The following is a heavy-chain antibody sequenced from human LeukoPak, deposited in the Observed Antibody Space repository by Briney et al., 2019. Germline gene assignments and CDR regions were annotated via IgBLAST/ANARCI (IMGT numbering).Heavy chain of an antibody. Sequence: SETLSLTCAVYGGSFSGYYWSWIRQPAGKGLEWIGRIYTSGSTNYNPSLKSRVTISVDTSKNQFSLKLSSVTAADTAVYYCARSMYSSSWYYPGYYYYMDVWGKGTTVTISS. CDR3: ARSMYSSSWYYPGYYYYMDV. D-gene: IGHD6-13*01. J-gene: IGHJ6*03. CDR2: IYTSGST. CDR1: GGSFSGYY. V-gene: IGHV4-59*10.